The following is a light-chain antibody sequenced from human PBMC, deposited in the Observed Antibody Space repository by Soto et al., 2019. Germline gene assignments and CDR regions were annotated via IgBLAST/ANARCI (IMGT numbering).Light chain of an antibody. J-gene: IGKJ4*01. CDR2: LGS. CDR1: QSLLHTNGVNY. Sequence: DIVMTQSPLSLPVTPGEPASISCRSTQSLLHTNGVNYLDWYLQKPGQSPQLLIYLGSNRASGVPDRFSGSGSGTDFTLKISRVEAEDVGVYYCMQGRQNPITFGGGTKVEIK. V-gene: IGKV2-28*01. CDR3: MQGRQNPIT.